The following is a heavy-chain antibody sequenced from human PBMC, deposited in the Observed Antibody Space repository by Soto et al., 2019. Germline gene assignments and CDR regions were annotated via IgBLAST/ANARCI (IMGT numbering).Heavy chain of an antibody. J-gene: IGHJ6*02. V-gene: IGHV3-48*03. CDR2: ISSSGSTI. CDR3: ARDWRGWCNYDMDV. D-gene: IGHD2-21*01. Sequence: GGSLRLSCAASGFTFSSYEMNWVRQAPGKGLEWVSYISSSGSTIYYADSVKGRFTISRDNAKNSLYLQMNSLRAEDTAVYYCARDWRGWCNYDMDVWDQETTVTVSS. CDR1: GFTFSSYE.